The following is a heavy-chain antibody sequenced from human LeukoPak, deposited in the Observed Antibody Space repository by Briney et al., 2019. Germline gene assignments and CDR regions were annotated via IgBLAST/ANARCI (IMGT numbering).Heavy chain of an antibody. CDR2: VYYRGTT. CDR1: GCSISSYY. CDR3: ASESSGSYYNYFDY. J-gene: IGHJ4*02. D-gene: IGHD3-22*01. Sequence: SETLSLTCTVSGCSISSYYWSWIRQPPWKGLELIGYVYYRGTTNYSPSLKSRVTMSVDTSKNQFSLKLSSVTAADTAVYYCASESSGSYYNYFDYWGQGTLVTVSS. V-gene: IGHV4-59*01.